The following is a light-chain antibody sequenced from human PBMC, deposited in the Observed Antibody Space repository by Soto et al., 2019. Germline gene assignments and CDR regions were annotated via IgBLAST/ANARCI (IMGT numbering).Light chain of an antibody. CDR1: SSDVGGYSY. J-gene: IGLJ7*01. CDR2: EAG. Sequence: QSALTQPPSASGSPGQSITISCTGTSSDVGGYSYVSWYQLYPGKAPKLIIHEAGKRPSGVSNRFSGSKSGNTASLTISGLQAEDEADYYCSSYTSRSTLVFGGGTQLTVL. V-gene: IGLV2-14*01. CDR3: SSYTSRSTLV.